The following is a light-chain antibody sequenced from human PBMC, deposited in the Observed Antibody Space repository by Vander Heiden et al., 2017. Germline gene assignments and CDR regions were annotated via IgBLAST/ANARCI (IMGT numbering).Light chain of an antibody. V-gene: IGKV2-28*01. CDR1: QSLLHSNGYNY. J-gene: IGKJ1*01. Sequence: DIVMTQSPLSLPVTPGEPASISCRSSQSLLHSNGYNYLDWYLQKPGQSPQLLIYLGSYRASGVPDRFSGSGSGTDFTLKISKVEADDVGVYYCRQGLQTPWTFGQGTKVEIQ. CDR2: LGS. CDR3: RQGLQTPWT.